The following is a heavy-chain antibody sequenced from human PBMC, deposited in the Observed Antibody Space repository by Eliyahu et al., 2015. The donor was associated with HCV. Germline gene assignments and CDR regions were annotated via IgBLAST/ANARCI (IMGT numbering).Heavy chain of an antibody. J-gene: IGHJ1*01. CDR2: ILPVFGSS. V-gene: IGHV1-69*01. CDR1: GGTFRTLS. D-gene: IGHD2-21*02. Sequence: QVQLEQSGAEVKKPGSSVKVSCKASGGTFRTLSINXVRQAPGQGLXWMGRILPVFGSSNYAQXFQGRVSITADESTATAYLELNSLTSDDTAIFYCATVRASVTHRAEYFQHWGQGTLVTVS. CDR3: ATVRASVTHRAEYFQH.